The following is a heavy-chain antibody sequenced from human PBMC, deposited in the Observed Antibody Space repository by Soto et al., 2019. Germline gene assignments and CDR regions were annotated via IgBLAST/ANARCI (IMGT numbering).Heavy chain of an antibody. D-gene: IGHD1-1*01. V-gene: IGHV3-33*01. CDR3: ARDISRQSWKWFDH. CDR2: IWYDGSNK. CDR1: GFTFSSYG. J-gene: IGHJ5*02. Sequence: SLRLSCAASGFTFSSYGMHWVRQAPGKGLEWVAVIWYDGSNKYYADSVKGRFTISRDNSKNTLYLQMNSLRAEDTAVYYCARDISRQSWKWFDHWGQGTLVTVSS.